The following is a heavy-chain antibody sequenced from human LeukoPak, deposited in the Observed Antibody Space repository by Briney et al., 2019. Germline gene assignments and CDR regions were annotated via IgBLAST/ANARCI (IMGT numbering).Heavy chain of an antibody. Sequence: SETLSLTCTVSGGSISSSSYYWGWIRQPPGKGLEWIGSIYYSGSTYHNPSLKSRVTISVDTSKNQFSLKLSSVTAADTAVYYCARHWVHTTYYFDYWGQGTLVTVSS. D-gene: IGHD1-14*01. CDR2: IYYSGST. J-gene: IGHJ4*02. CDR1: GGSISSSSYY. V-gene: IGHV4-39*01. CDR3: ARHWVHTTYYFDY.